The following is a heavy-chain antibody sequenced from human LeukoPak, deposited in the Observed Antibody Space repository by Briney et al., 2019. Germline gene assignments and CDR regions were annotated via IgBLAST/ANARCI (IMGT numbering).Heavy chain of an antibody. D-gene: IGHD3-3*01. Sequence: GGSLRLSCAASGFTFSNYWMSWVRQAPGKGLEWVANIKFDGSEKFYVDSVKGRFTISRDNAKNSLYLQMNSLRAEDTSVYFCARLRFLEWLSTNTLDAFDIWGQGTMVTVSS. CDR1: GFTFSNYW. CDR2: IKFDGSEK. CDR3: ARLRFLEWLSTNTLDAFDI. J-gene: IGHJ3*02. V-gene: IGHV3-7*01.